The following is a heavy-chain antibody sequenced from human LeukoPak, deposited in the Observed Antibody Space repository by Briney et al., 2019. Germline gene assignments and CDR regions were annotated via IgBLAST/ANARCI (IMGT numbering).Heavy chain of an antibody. D-gene: IGHD3-9*01. Sequence: SETLSLTCVVSGGSISPYYWSWIRQSPGKGLEWIGYIDPSGSASYNPSLKSRVTIFVDTSKNLFSLILTSVSASDTAISYCARDHWLFSSKTWYYYGMDVWGHGTTVTVSS. V-gene: IGHV4-59*01. J-gene: IGHJ6*02. CDR3: ARDHWLFSSKTWYYYGMDV. CDR1: GGSISPYY. CDR2: IDPSGSA.